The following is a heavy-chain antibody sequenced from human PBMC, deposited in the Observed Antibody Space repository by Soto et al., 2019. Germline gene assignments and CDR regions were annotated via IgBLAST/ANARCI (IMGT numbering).Heavy chain of an antibody. CDR3: ARAAYYTKDV. V-gene: IGHV3-11*05. J-gene: IGHJ6*02. CDR1: GFTFRDYY. Sequence: QVQLVESGGGLVRPGGSLRLSCEASGFTFRDYYMTWFRQAPGKGLEWLSYIDSSTKYTNYADSVKGRFTISRDNAKNSLYLQMKRLRAADTAVYYCARAAYYTKDVWGQGTMVTVSS. CDR2: IDSSTKYT.